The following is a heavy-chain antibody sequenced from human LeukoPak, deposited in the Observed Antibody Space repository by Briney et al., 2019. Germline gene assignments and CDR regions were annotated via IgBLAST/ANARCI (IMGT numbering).Heavy chain of an antibody. CDR1: GFTFSSYG. V-gene: IGHV3-33*01. Sequence: GRXLRLSCAASGFTFSSYGMHWVRQAPGKGLEGVAIIWYDGNNKYYADSLKGRFTISRDNSKNTLYLQINSLRAEDTAEYFCVRDRGSTNYFDYWGQGALVTVSS. J-gene: IGHJ4*02. CDR3: VRDRGSTNYFDY. D-gene: IGHD3-10*01. CDR2: IWYDGNNK.